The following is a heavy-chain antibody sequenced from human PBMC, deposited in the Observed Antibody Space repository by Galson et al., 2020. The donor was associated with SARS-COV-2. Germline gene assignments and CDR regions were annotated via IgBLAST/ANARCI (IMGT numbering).Heavy chain of an antibody. Sequence: GGSLRLSCAASGFTFSSYSMNWVRQAPGKGLEWVSSISSSSSYIYYADSVKGRFTISRDNAKNSLYLQMNSLRAEDTAVYYCAREKVIAVAGDYYYYGMDVWGQGTTVTVSS. V-gene: IGHV3-21*01. CDR1: GFTFSSYS. J-gene: IGHJ6*02. CDR3: AREKVIAVAGDYYYYGMDV. D-gene: IGHD6-19*01. CDR2: ISSSSSYI.